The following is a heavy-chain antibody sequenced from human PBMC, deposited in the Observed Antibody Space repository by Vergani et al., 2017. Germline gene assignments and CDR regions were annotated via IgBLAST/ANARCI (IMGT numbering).Heavy chain of an antibody. CDR3: TTGEDYYDSSGYYY. CDR1: GFTFSNAW. CDR2: IKSKTDGGTT. Sequence: EVQLLESGGGLVQPGGSLRLSCAASGFTFSNAWMSWVRQAPGKGLEWVGRIKSKTDGGTTDYVAPVKGRFTISRDDSKNTLYLQMNSLKTEDTAVYYCTTGEDYYDSSGYYYWGQGTLVTVSS. V-gene: IGHV3-15*01. J-gene: IGHJ4*02. D-gene: IGHD3-22*01.